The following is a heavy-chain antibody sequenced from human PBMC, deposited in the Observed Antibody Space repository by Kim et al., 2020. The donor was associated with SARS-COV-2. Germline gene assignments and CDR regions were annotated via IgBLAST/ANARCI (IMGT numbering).Heavy chain of an antibody. CDR2: ISGSGGST. D-gene: IGHD4-17*01. CDR1: GFTFSSYA. CDR3: AKEPPYTTDTTANWLDP. Sequence: GGSLRLSCAASGFTFSSYAMSWVRQAPGKGLEWVSAISGSGGSTYYADSVKGRFTISRDNSKNTLYLQMNSLRAEDTAVYYCAKEPPYTTDTTANWLDPWGQGTLVTVSS. J-gene: IGHJ5*02. V-gene: IGHV3-23*01.